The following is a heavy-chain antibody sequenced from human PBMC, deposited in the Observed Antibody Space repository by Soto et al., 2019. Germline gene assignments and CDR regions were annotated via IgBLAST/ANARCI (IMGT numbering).Heavy chain of an antibody. V-gene: IGHV4-34*01. CDR1: GGSFSGYY. Sequence: SETLSLTCAVYGGSFSGYYWSWIRQPPGKGLEWIGEINHSGSTNYNPSLKSRVTISVDTSKNQFSLKLSSVTAADTAVYYCARGLGIQWNYWGQGTLVTVSS. CDR2: INHSGST. CDR3: ARGLGIQWNY. D-gene: IGHD5-12*01. J-gene: IGHJ4*02.